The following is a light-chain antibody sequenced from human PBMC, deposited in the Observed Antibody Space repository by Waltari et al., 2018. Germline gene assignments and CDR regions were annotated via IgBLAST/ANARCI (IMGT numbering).Light chain of an antibody. Sequence: DIQMTQSPSSLSASLVDSVTITCRASQSISSYLNWYQQKPGKAPKLLIYAASSLQSGVPSRFSGSGSGTDFTLTISSLQPEDFATYYCQQSYSTPGFTFGPGTKVDIK. V-gene: IGKV1-39*01. CDR1: QSISSY. J-gene: IGKJ3*01. CDR2: AAS. CDR3: QQSYSTPGFT.